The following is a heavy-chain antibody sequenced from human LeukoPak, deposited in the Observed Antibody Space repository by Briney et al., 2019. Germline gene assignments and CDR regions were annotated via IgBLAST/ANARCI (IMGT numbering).Heavy chain of an antibody. CDR1: GFTFSTSS. Sequence: GGSLRLSCAASGFTFSTSSMNWVRQAPGKGLEWVSYISGSGSNIYYADSVKGRFTISRDNSKNMLNLLMNSLRVEDTAMYHCARDRGNIVVAPNAIKGWFDPWGQGTLVTVSS. J-gene: IGHJ5*02. D-gene: IGHD2-2*02. CDR2: ISGSGSNI. CDR3: ARDRGNIVVAPNAIKGWFDP. V-gene: IGHV3-48*01.